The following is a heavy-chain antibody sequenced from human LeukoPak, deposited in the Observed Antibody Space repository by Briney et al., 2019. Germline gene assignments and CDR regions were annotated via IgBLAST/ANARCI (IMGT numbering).Heavy chain of an antibody. CDR2: ISSSNSYI. Sequence: PGGSLRLSCAASGFTFSSYSMNWVRQAPGKGLEWVSSISSSNSYIYYADSVKGRFTISRDNAKNSLYLQMSSLRAEDTAVHYCARVAYYDTQAGVNWFDPWGQGTLVTVSS. CDR1: GFTFSSYS. V-gene: IGHV3-21*01. CDR3: ARVAYYDTQAGVNWFDP. J-gene: IGHJ5*02. D-gene: IGHD3-22*01.